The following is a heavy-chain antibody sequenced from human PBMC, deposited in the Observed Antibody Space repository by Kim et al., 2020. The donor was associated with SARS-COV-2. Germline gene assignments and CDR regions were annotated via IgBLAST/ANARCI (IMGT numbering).Heavy chain of an antibody. J-gene: IGHJ4*02. V-gene: IGHV3-64*01. D-gene: IGHD3-22*01. CDR3: ARDGKIQRNYYDSSAHYFDY. Sequence: RFTISRDNSKNTLYLQMGSLRAEDMAVYYCARDGKIQRNYYDSSAHYFDYWGQGTLVTVSS.